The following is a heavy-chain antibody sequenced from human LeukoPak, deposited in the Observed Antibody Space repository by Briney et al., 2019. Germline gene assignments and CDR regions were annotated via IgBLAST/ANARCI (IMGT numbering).Heavy chain of an antibody. CDR1: GGSFSGYY. D-gene: IGHD3-10*01. V-gene: IGHV4-34*01. Sequence: PSETLSLTCAVYGGSFSGYYWSWIRQPPGKGLEWIGEINHSGSTNYNPSLKSRVTISVDTSKNQFSLKLSSVTAADTAVYYCARGRTWVYGSGVYWYFDLWGRGTLVTVSS. CDR2: INHSGST. CDR3: ARGRTWVYGSGVYWYFDL. J-gene: IGHJ2*01.